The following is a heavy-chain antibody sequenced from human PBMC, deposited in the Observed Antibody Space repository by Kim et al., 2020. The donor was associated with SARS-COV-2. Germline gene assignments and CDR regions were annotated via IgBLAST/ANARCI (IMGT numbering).Heavy chain of an antibody. CDR1: GFTFSSYA. J-gene: IGHJ4*02. D-gene: IGHD3-22*01. V-gene: IGHV3-23*01. CDR2: LSGSGANT. Sequence: GGSLRLSCAASGFTFSSYALAWVRQAPGKGLEWVSGLSGSGANTYYADSVKGRFTISRDNSKNMLYLWMTSLRDEDMAVYYCAKGDQTVLYYDRGYDYWGQGPLVTVSS. CDR3: AKGDQTVLYYDRGYDY.